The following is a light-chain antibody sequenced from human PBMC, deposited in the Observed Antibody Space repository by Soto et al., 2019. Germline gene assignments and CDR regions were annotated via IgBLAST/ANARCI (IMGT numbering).Light chain of an antibody. CDR2: EVN. CDR1: SSDVGGYNY. Sequence: QSVLTQHPSASGSPGQSVAISCPGTSSDVGGYNYVSWYQQHPGKAPKLMIYEVNKRPSGVPDRFSGSKSGNTASLTVSGLQAEDEADYYCSSYAGSSNVFGTGTKVTVL. J-gene: IGLJ1*01. V-gene: IGLV2-8*01. CDR3: SSYAGSSNV.